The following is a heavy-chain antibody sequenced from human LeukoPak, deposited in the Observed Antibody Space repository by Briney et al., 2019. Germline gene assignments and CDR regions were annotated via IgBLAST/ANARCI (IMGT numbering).Heavy chain of an antibody. CDR2: ISGSGGST. V-gene: IGHV3-23*01. CDR3: AKDRVRHTDAFDI. CDR1: GFTFSSYA. D-gene: IGHD2-2*01. Sequence: GGSLRLSCAASGFTFSSYAMSWVRQAPGKGLEWVSAISGSGGSTYYADSVKGRFTIFRDNSKNTLYLQMNSLRAEDTAVYYCAKDRVRHTDAFDIWGQGTMVTVSS. J-gene: IGHJ3*02.